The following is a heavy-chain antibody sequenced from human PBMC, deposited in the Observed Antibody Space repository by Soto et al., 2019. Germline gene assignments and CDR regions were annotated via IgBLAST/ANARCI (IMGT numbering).Heavy chain of an antibody. D-gene: IGHD4-17*01. CDR1: GFTFSSYW. CDR2: IKQDGSEK. Sequence: EVQLVESGGGLVQPGGSLRLSCAASGFTFSSYWLSWVRQPPGKGLEWVANIKQDGSEKYYVDSVKGRFTIARDNAKNSLYLQMNSLRAEDTAVYYCAREDGDYYYYYYYMDVWSKETTVTVSS. CDR3: AREDGDYYYYYYYMDV. V-gene: IGHV3-7*01. J-gene: IGHJ6*03.